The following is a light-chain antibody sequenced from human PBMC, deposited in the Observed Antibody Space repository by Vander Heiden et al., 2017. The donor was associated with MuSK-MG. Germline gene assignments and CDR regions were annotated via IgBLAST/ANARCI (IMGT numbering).Light chain of an antibody. CDR2: VAS. V-gene: IGKV1-16*02. J-gene: IGKJ5*01. CDR3: QQDSTFPNT. CDR1: QGITNS. Sequence: DIQMTQSPSSLSASVGDRVTITCRASQGITNSVAWFQQKPGKAPKSLTYVASSSQSGVPSKFSGSGSATEFTLSISIQHPEDFATYYCQQDSTFPNTFGQGTLLEIK.